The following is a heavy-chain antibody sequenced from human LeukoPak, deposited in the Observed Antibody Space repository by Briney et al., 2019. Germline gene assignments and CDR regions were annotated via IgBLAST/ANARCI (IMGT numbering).Heavy chain of an antibody. CDR3: ARDPDDAFDI. J-gene: IGHJ3*02. CDR2: ISYDGSNK. CDR1: GFTFSSYA. V-gene: IGHV3-30-3*01. Sequence: PGGSLRLSCAASGFTFSSYAMHWVRQAPGKGLEWVAVISYDGSNKYYADSVKGRFTISRDNSKNTLYLQMNSLRAEDTAVYYCARDPDDAFDIWGQGTMVTVSS.